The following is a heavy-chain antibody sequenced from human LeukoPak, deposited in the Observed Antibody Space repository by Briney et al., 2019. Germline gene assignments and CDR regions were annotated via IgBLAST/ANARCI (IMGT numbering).Heavy chain of an antibody. Sequence: GESLQISCKGSGYSFTSYWIGWVRQMPGKGLEWMGIIYPADSDTRYSPSFQGQVTISADKSISTAYLQWSSLKASDTAMYSCARLPHYFGSGSDGAFDIWGQGTMVTVSS. J-gene: IGHJ3*02. D-gene: IGHD3-10*01. CDR1: GYSFTSYW. V-gene: IGHV5-51*01. CDR3: ARLPHYFGSGSDGAFDI. CDR2: IYPADSDT.